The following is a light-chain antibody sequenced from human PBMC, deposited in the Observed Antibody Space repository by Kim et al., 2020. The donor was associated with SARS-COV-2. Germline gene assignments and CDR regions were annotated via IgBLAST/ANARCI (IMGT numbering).Light chain of an antibody. CDR1: KLGDKY. Sequence: SYELTQQPSVSVSPGQTASITCSGDKLGDKYASWYQQKPGQSPVLVIYENSKRPSGIPERFSGSNSGNTATLTISGTQAMDEADYYCQAWDTRVVFGGGTQLTVL. J-gene: IGLJ2*01. CDR3: QAWDTRVV. V-gene: IGLV3-1*01. CDR2: ENS.